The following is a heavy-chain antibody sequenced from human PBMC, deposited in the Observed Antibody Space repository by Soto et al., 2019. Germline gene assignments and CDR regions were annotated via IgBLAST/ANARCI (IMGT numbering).Heavy chain of an antibody. CDR2: IYYNSGST. D-gene: IGHD5-12*01. CDR1: GGSISSGGYY. Sequence: PSETLSLTCTVSGGSISSGGYYWTWIRQHPGKGLEWIGYIYYNSGSTYYNPSLRSRVTISVDTSKNQFSLKLSSVTAADTAVYYCARDRNGYDYIGNLDYWGQGTLVTVSS. V-gene: IGHV4-31*03. J-gene: IGHJ4*02. CDR3: ARDRNGYDYIGNLDY.